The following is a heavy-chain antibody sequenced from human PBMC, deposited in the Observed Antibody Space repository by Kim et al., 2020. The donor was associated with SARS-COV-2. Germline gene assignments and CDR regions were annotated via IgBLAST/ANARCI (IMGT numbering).Heavy chain of an antibody. V-gene: IGHV3-64D*06. Sequence: GGSLRLSCSASGFTFSNYAMHWVRQAPGKGLEYVSAISSNGGNTYYADSVKGRFTISRDNSKNTLYLQMSSLRPEDTAVYYCVKVGCSGGSCQVYFDYWGQGTLVTVSS. CDR3: VKVGCSGGSCQVYFDY. D-gene: IGHD2-15*01. CDR1: GFTFSNYA. J-gene: IGHJ4*02. CDR2: ISSNGGNT.